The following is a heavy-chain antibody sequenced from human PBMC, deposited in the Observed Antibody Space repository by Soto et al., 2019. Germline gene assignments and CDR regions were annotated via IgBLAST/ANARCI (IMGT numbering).Heavy chain of an antibody. Sequence: QVQLQESGPGLVKPSQTQTLTCTVSGGSISSGDYYWSWIRQPPGKGLKWIGSIYYSGSTYYNPSLKSRVTISVDTSKNQFSLKLNSVTAADTAVYYCASRHSSPYFDYWGQGTLVTVSS. CDR2: IYYSGST. CDR3: ASRHSSPYFDY. V-gene: IGHV4-30-4*01. D-gene: IGHD6-13*01. J-gene: IGHJ4*02. CDR1: GGSISSGDYY.